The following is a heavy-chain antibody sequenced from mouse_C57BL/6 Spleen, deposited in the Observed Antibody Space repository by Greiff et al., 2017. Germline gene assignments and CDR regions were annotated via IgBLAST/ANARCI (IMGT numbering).Heavy chain of an antibody. D-gene: IGHD2-1*01. J-gene: IGHJ4*01. CDR2: IWSGGST. CDR3: ARKGYYGNSYYAMDY. V-gene: IGHV2-2*01. CDR1: GFSLTSYG. Sequence: QVQLKESGPGLVQPSQSLSITCTVSGFSLTSYGVHWVRQSPGKGLEWLGVIWSGGSTDYNAAFISRLSISKDNSKSQVFFKMNSLQADDTAIYYCARKGYYGNSYYAMDYWGQGTSVTVSS.